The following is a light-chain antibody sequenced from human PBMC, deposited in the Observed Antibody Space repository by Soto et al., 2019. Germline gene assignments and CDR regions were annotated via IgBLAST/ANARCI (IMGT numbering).Light chain of an antibody. CDR3: QQYGSSPGT. J-gene: IGKJ1*01. CDR1: QSVSSNY. CDR2: GAS. Sequence: EYVLTQSPGTLSLYPGERATLSCRASQSVSSNYLAWYQQKPGQAPRLLIYGASSRATSIPDRFSGSGSGTGFTLTISRLEPEDLAVYYCQQYGSSPGTFGRGTNVEIK. V-gene: IGKV3-20*01.